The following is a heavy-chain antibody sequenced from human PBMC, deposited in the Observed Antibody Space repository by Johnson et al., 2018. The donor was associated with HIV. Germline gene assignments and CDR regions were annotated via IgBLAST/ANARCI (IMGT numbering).Heavy chain of an antibody. CDR1: GFTFSSYA. J-gene: IGHJ3*02. CDR3: TTKPYSSSWYGAFDI. D-gene: IGHD6-13*01. CDR2: ISYDGRNK. Sequence: QVQLVESGGGVVQPGRSLSLSCAASGFTFSSYAMNWVRQAPGKGLEWVAVISYDGRNKDYADSVKGRFTISRDSSKSTVFLQMNSLRDEDTAVYYCTTKPYSSSWYGAFDIWGQGTMVTVSS. V-gene: IGHV3-30*04.